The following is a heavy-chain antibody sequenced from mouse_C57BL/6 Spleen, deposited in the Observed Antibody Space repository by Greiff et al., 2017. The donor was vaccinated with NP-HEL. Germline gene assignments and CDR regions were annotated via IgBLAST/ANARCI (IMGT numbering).Heavy chain of an antibody. CDR1: GFTFTDYY. CDR3: ARSSILGGYYFDY. Sequence: EVKVEESGGGLVQPGGSLSLSCAASGFTFTDYYMSWVRQPPGKALEWLGFIRNKANGYTTEYSASVKGRFTISRDNSQSILYLQMNALRAEDSATYYCARSSILGGYYFDYWGQGTTLTVSS. J-gene: IGHJ2*01. V-gene: IGHV7-3*01. D-gene: IGHD2-3*01. CDR2: IRNKANGYTT.